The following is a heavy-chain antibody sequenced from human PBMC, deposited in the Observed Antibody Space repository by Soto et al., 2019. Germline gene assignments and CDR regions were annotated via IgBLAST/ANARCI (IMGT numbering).Heavy chain of an antibody. J-gene: IGHJ4*02. CDR2: IWYDGSNK. V-gene: IGHV3-33*01. D-gene: IGHD3-10*01. CDR3: ARDMNYYGSGSSYFDY. CDR1: GFTFSSYG. Sequence: GGSLRLSCAASGFTFSSYGMHWVRQAPGKGLEWVAVIWYDGSNKYYADSVKGRFTISRDNSKNTLYLQMNSLRAEDTAVYYCARDMNYYGSGSSYFDYWGQGTLVTVSS.